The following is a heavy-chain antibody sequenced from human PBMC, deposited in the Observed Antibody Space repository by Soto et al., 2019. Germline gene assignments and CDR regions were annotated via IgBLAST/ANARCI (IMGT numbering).Heavy chain of an antibody. CDR1: GGTLSSYA. J-gene: IGHJ5*02. CDR2: IIPIFGTA. CDR3: ARDHVYDSSGYYDS. V-gene: IGHV1-69*13. Sequence: SVKVSCKASGGTLSSYAISWVRQAPGQGLEWMGGIIPIFGTANYAQKFQGRVTITADESTSTAYMELSSLRSEDTAVYYCARDHVYDSSGYYDSWGQGTLVTVSS. D-gene: IGHD3-22*01.